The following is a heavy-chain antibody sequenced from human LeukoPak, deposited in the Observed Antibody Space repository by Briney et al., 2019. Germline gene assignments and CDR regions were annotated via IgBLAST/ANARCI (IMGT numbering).Heavy chain of an antibody. CDR3: AITSDERRASDY. D-gene: IGHD1-1*01. Sequence: MSSETLSLTCSVSGGSISSYYWSWIRQPAGKGLEWIGRIYTSGSTNYNPSLKSLVTMSVDTSKNQFSLKLSSVTAADTAVYYCAITSDERRASDYWGQGTLVTVSS. CDR2: IYTSGST. J-gene: IGHJ4*02. CDR1: GGSISSYY. V-gene: IGHV4-4*07.